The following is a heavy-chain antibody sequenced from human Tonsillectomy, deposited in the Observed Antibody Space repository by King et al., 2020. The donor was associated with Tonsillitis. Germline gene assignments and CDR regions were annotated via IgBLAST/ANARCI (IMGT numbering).Heavy chain of an antibody. V-gene: IGHV3-23*04. CDR3: AKGVPGISVAGSGAFDY. D-gene: IGHD6-19*01. CDR1: GFTFSSYA. CDR2: ISGSGGST. Sequence: VQRVESGGDLVQPGGSLRLSCAASGFTFSSYAMSWVRQAPGEGLEWVSTISGSGGSTFYADSVKGRFTISRDNTKITLYLQRNSLRAEDTAVYYCAKGVPGISVAGSGAFDYWGQGTLVTVSS. J-gene: IGHJ4*02.